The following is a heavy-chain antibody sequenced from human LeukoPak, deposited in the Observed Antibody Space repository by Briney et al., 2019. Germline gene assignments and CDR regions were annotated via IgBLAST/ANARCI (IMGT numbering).Heavy chain of an antibody. D-gene: IGHD6-19*01. J-gene: IGHJ4*02. CDR1: GGSISSYY. Sequence: SETLSLTFTVSGGSISSYYWSWIRQPPGRGLEWIGYIHYSGSTNYNPSLKSRVTISVDTSKNQFSLKVSSVTAADTAVYYCARGGWYINYWGQGTLVTVSS. CDR3: ARGGWYINY. V-gene: IGHV4-59*01. CDR2: IHYSGST.